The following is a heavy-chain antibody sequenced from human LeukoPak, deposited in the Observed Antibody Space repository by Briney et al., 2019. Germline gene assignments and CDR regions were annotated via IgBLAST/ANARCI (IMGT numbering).Heavy chain of an antibody. CDR3: SSGYRYGDFDY. CDR2: INSDGSSI. V-gene: IGHV3-74*01. D-gene: IGHD5-18*01. Sequence: GGSLRLSCAASGFTFRTHWMHWVRQVPGKGLGWVSRINSDGSSISYADSVKGRFTISRDNAKNTLYLQMNSLRAEDTAVYYCSSGYRYGDFDYWGQGTLVTVSS. J-gene: IGHJ4*02. CDR1: GFTFRTHW.